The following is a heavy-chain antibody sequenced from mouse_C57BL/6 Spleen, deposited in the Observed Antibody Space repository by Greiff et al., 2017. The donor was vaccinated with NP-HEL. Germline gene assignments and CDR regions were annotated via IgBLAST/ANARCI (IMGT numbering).Heavy chain of an antibody. D-gene: IGHD2-3*01. Sequence: VQLQQPGAELVKPGASVKMSCKASGYTFTSYWITWVKQRPGQGLEWIGDIYPGSGSTNYNEKFKSKATLTVDTSSSTAYMQLSSLTSEDSAVYYCARSPYYDGYYGHYWGQGTTLTVSS. CDR2: IYPGSGST. J-gene: IGHJ2*01. CDR3: ARSPYYDGYYGHY. CDR1: GYTFTSYW. V-gene: IGHV1-55*01.